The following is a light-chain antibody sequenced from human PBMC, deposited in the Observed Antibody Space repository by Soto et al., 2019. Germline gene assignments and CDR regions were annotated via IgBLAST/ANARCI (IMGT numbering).Light chain of an antibody. V-gene: IGKV3-11*01. Sequence: EIVLTQSPGTLSLSPGERATLFCRASQSVSRSYLVWYQQKPGQAPRLLIYDTSNRATGVPARFSGSGSGTDFTLTISSLEPEDCAIYYCQQRQYWPPITFGQGARLEIK. J-gene: IGKJ5*01. CDR3: QQRQYWPPIT. CDR2: DTS. CDR1: QSVSRSY.